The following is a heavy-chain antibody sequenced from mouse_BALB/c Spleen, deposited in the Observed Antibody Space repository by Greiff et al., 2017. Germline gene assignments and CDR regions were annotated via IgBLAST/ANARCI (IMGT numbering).Heavy chain of an antibody. CDR1: GYTFTSYW. CDR2: INPSNGRT. V-gene: IGHV1S81*02. D-gene: IGHD3-3*01. Sequence: QVQLQQPGAELVKPGASVKLSCKASGYTFTSYWMHWVKQRPGQGLEWIGEINPSNGRTNYNEKFKSKATLTVDKSSSTAYMQLSSLTSEDSAVYYCARRGPYYYAMDYWGQGTSVTVSS. J-gene: IGHJ4*01. CDR3: ARRGPYYYAMDY.